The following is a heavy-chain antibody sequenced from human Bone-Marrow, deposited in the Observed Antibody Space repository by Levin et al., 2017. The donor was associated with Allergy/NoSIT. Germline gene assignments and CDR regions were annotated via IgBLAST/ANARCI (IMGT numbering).Heavy chain of an antibody. Sequence: GGSLRLSCAASGFTFSSYWMSWVRQAPGKGLEWLANIKQDGSQKQYVDSVRGRFTISRDNAKNSLYLQMNSLRAEDTAVYYCARDGMWVGATVDYWGQGTLLTVSS. J-gene: IGHJ4*02. CDR3: ARDGMWVGATVDY. V-gene: IGHV3-7*01. D-gene: IGHD1-26*01. CDR1: GFTFSSYW. CDR2: IKQDGSQK.